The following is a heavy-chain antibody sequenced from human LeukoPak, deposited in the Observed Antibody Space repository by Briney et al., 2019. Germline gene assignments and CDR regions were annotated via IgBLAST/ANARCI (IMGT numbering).Heavy chain of an antibody. V-gene: IGHV1-18*04. D-gene: IGHD2-2*01. CDR3: AGGGGRYCSSTSCFDY. CDR1: GYTFTSYG. CDR2: ISAYNGNT. J-gene: IGHJ4*02. Sequence: WASVKVSCKASGYTFTSYGISWVRQAPGQGLEWMGWISAYNGNTNYAQKLQGRVTMTTDTSTSTAYMELRSLRSDDTAVYYCAGGGGRYCSSTSCFDYWAREPWSPSPQ.